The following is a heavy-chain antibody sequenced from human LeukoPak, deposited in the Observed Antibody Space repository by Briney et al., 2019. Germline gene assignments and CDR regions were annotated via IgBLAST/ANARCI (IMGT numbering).Heavy chain of an antibody. CDR1: GFTFSSYA. J-gene: IGHJ4*02. D-gene: IGHD6-19*01. Sequence: GGSLRLSCAASGFTFSSYAMSWVRQAPGKGLEWVSLISWDGGSTYYADSVKGRFTISRDNSKNSLYLQMNSLRAEDTALYYCAKLAVAGSPFDYWGQGTLVTVSS. CDR2: ISWDGGST. V-gene: IGHV3-43D*03. CDR3: AKLAVAGSPFDY.